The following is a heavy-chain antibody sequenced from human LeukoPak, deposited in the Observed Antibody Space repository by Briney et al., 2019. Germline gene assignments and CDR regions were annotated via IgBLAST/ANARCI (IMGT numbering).Heavy chain of an antibody. V-gene: IGHV3-21*01. CDR2: ISTSSSYI. CDR1: GFTFSSYS. D-gene: IGHD4-17*01. CDR3: ARALLGTVTTFHAFDI. J-gene: IGHJ3*02. Sequence: GGSLRLSCAASGFTFSSYSMNWVRQAPGKRLEWVSSISTSSSYIYYADSVKGRFTISRDNAKNSLYLQMNSRRAEDTAVYYCARALLGTVTTFHAFDIWGQGTMVTVSS.